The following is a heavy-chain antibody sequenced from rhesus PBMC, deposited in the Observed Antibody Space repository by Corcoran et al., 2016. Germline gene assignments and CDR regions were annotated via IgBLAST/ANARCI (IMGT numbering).Heavy chain of an antibody. CDR3: ARRLRYSGNSYYFDY. D-gene: IGHD1S39*01. CDR1: GFSLSTTGMG. J-gene: IGHJ4*01. Sequence: QVTLKESGPALVKPTETLTLTCTFSGFSLSTTGMGVGWIRQPSRKTLEWLAHIYWDDDRRYSTSLKSRLTISKDSSKNHVVLTMTNMDPVDTAKYYCARRLRYSGNSYYFDYWGQGVLVTVSS. CDR2: IYWDDDR. V-gene: IGHV2-1*01.